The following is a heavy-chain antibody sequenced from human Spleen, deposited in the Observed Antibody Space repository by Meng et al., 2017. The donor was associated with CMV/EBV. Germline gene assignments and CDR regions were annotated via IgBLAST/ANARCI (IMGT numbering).Heavy chain of an antibody. CDR2: ISAYNGNT. V-gene: IGHV1-18*01. CDR1: GYPLTGHG. D-gene: IGHD5-24*01. J-gene: IGHJ4*02. CDR3: ARSVEMTTIYDY. Sequence: ASVKVSCKASGYPLTGHGITWVRQAPGQGLEWMGWISAYNGNTIYAQNLQGRVTMTTDISTSTIYMELRSLRSDDTAVYYCARSVEMTTIYDYWGQGTLVTVSS.